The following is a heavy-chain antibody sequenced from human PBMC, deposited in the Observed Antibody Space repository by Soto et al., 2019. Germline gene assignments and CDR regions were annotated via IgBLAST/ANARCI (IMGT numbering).Heavy chain of an antibody. J-gene: IGHJ4*02. CDR3: ARDREIAAAGGFDY. CDR2: IWYDGSNK. CDR1: GFTFSSYG. V-gene: IGHV3-33*01. D-gene: IGHD6-13*01. Sequence: QVQLVESGGGVVQPGRSLRLSCAASGFTFSSYGMHWVRQAPGKGLEWVAVIWYDGSNKYYADSVKGRFTISRDNSENTLYLQMNSLRAEDTAVYYCARDREIAAAGGFDYWGQGTLVTVSS.